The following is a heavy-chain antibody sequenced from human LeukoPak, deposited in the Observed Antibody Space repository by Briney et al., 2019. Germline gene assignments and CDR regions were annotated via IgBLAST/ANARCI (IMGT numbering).Heavy chain of an antibody. V-gene: IGHV3-33*01. J-gene: IGHJ3*02. CDR2: MWSDGSNI. CDR3: ARGEQWIDAFDI. Sequence: PGSSLRLSCAASGFTFSGYGMHGVRRAPGKGLEWVAFMWSDGSNIYYRDSVKGRFTISRDNSRNTLYLQMNSLRAEDTAVYYCARGEQWIDAFDIWGQGTLVTVSS. CDR1: GFTFSGYG. D-gene: IGHD6-19*01.